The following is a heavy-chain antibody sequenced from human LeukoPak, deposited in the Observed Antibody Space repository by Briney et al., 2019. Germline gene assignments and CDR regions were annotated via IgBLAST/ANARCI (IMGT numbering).Heavy chain of an antibody. CDR2: INPNSGGT. CDR3: ASGRWELQSPFDAFDI. Sequence: GASVKDSCKASGYTFTGYYMHWVRQAPGQGLEWMGWINPNSGGTNYAQKFQGRVTMTRDTSISTAYMELSRLRSDDTAVYYCASGRWELQSPFDAFDIWGQGTMVTVSS. D-gene: IGHD1-26*01. CDR1: GYTFTGYY. V-gene: IGHV1-2*02. J-gene: IGHJ3*02.